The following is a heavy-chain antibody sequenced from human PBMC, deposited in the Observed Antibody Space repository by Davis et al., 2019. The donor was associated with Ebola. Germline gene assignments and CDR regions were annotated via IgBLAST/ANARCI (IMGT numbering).Heavy chain of an antibody. CDR2: IRSRANSYAT. D-gene: IGHD1-26*01. V-gene: IGHV3-73*01. Sequence: GESLKIPCAASGFTFSGSAMHWVRQASGKGLEWVGRIRSRANSYATAYAASVKGRFTISRDDSKNTAYLQMNSLKTEDTAVYYCIYSREHFDYWGQGTLVTVSS. CDR1: GFTFSGSA. J-gene: IGHJ4*02. CDR3: IYSREHFDY.